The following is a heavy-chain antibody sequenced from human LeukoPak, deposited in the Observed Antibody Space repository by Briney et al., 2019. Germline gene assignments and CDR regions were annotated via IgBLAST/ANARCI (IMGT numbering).Heavy chain of an antibody. D-gene: IGHD1-7*01. J-gene: IGHJ3*02. CDR3: ARGGNWNSPVSDDAFDI. CDR2: ISSSSSYI. Sequence: PGGSLRLSCTASGFTFSSYSMNWVRQAPGRGLEWVSSISSSSSYIYYADSVKGRFTISRNNAKNSLYLQMNSLRAEDTAVYYCARGGNWNSPVSDDAFDIWGQGTMVTVSS. V-gene: IGHV3-21*01. CDR1: GFTFSSYS.